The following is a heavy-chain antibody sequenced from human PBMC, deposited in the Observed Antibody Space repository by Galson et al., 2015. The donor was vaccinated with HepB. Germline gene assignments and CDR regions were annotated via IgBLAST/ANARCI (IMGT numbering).Heavy chain of an antibody. CDR3: AREGEYFFDY. Sequence: PGKGLEWVAYISYDGTNKHYADSVKGRFTISRDKSKNTLYLHMNSQREEDTAVYYCAREGEYFFDYWGQGTLVTVSS. CDR2: ISYDGTNK. J-gene: IGHJ4*02. V-gene: IGHV3-30*04.